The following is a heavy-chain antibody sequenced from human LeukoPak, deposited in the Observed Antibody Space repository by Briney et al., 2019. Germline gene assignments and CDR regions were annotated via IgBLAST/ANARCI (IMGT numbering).Heavy chain of an antibody. J-gene: IGHJ4*02. Sequence: ASVKVSCKASGGTFSSYAISWVRQAPGQGLEWMGGIIPIFGTANYAQKFQSRVTITTDESTSTAYMELSSLRSEDTAVYYCAIGISAFFSFDYWGQGTLVTVSS. D-gene: IGHD3-3*01. CDR2: IIPIFGTA. CDR3: AIGISAFFSFDY. V-gene: IGHV1-69*05. CDR1: GGTFSSYA.